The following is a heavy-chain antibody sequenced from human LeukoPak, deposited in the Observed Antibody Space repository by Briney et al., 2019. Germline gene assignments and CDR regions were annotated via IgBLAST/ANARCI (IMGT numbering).Heavy chain of an antibody. D-gene: IGHD3-22*01. CDR3: AKDIGADYYYDSSGYFI. Sequence: PGGSLRLSCAASGFTFDNYAMHRVRQVPGKGLEWVSLISGDGDSTYYPDSVKGRFTISRDNSKNSLYLQMNSLRTEDTALYYCAKDIGADYYYDSSGYFIWGQGTMVTVSS. J-gene: IGHJ3*02. CDR2: ISGDGDST. CDR1: GFTFDNYA. V-gene: IGHV3-43*02.